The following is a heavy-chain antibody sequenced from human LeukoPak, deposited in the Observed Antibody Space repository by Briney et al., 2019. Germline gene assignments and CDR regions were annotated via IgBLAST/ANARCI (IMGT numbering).Heavy chain of an antibody. J-gene: IGHJ5*01. CDR1: GFAFDDYA. CDR2: ISWESGDI. Sequence: GGSLRLSCAASGFAFDDYAMHWVRQAPGKGLEWVSGISWESGDIAYADSVKGRFTVSRDNAENSLYLQMHSLRPDDTALYFCAKDNLAGIIGTSRWFDSWGQGTLVAVSS. D-gene: IGHD1-7*01. V-gene: IGHV3-9*01. CDR3: AKDNLAGIIGTSRWFDS.